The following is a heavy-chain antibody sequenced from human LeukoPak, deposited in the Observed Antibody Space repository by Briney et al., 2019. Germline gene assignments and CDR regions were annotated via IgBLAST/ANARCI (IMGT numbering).Heavy chain of an antibody. Sequence: PGGSLRLSCAASGFTFSSYAMSWVRQAPGKGLEWVSAISGSGGSTYYADSVKGRFTISRDNSKNTLYLQMNSLRAEDTAVYYCAKDWVAVAGMYYYYYGMDVWGQGTTVTVSS. V-gene: IGHV3-23*01. CDR3: AKDWVAVAGMYYYYYGMDV. D-gene: IGHD6-19*01. CDR1: GFTFSSYA. CDR2: ISGSGGST. J-gene: IGHJ6*02.